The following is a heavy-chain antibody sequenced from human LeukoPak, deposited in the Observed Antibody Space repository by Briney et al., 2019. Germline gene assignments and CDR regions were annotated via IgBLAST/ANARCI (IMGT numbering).Heavy chain of an antibody. D-gene: IGHD3-22*01. CDR1: GFTFSSYT. J-gene: IGHJ4*02. CDR3: ATHPSRYYYDSSGYAKY. Sequence: PGASLRLSCAASGFTFSSYTMNWVRQAPGKGLKWVSTISSGDGTYYADSVKGRFTISRDNSKKTLYLQMNSLRAEDTAVYYCATHPSRYYYDSSGYAKYWGQGTLVTVSS. CDR2: ISSGDGT. V-gene: IGHV3-23*01.